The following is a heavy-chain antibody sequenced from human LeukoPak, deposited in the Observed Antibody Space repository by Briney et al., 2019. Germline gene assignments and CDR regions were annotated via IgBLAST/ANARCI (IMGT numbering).Heavy chain of an antibody. CDR2: ISSSSSYI. CDR1: GFSFSSYS. CDR3: ASGGYSYGRYRYDY. Sequence: KPGGSLRLSCAASGFSFSSYSMNWVRQAPGKGLEWVSSISSSSSYIYYADSVKGRFTISRDNAKNSLYLQMNSLRAEDTAVYYCASGGYSYGRYRYDYWGQGTLVTVSS. V-gene: IGHV3-21*01. D-gene: IGHD5-18*01. J-gene: IGHJ4*02.